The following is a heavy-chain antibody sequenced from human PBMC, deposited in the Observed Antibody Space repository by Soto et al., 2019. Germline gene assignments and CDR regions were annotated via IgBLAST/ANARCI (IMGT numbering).Heavy chain of an antibody. J-gene: IGHJ6*02. V-gene: IGHV1-8*02. D-gene: IGHD3-3*01. CDR1: GYIFTNYY. CDR2: MNPNSGNT. CDR3: ARGSITIFGVVPQDLGMDV. Sequence: ASVKVTCKAAGYIFTNYYLHWVRQAPGQGFEWMGWMNPNSGNTGYAQKFQGRVTMTRNTSISTAYMELSSLRSEDTAVYYCARGSITIFGVVPQDLGMDVWGQGTTVTVSS.